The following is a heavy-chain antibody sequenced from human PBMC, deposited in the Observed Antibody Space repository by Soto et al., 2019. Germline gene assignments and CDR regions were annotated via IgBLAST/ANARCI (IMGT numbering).Heavy chain of an antibody. J-gene: IGHJ6*02. CDR1: GFTFSSYS. V-gene: IGHV3-33*08. CDR2: IWYDGSNK. Sequence: GGSLRLSCEASGFTFSSYSMNWVRQAPGKGLEWVAVIWYDGSNKYYADSVKGRFTISRDNSKNTLYLQMNSLGAEDTAVYYCARDFVVGGPTINYYYGMDVWGQGTTVTVSS. CDR3: ARDFVVGGPTINYYYGMDV. D-gene: IGHD1-26*01.